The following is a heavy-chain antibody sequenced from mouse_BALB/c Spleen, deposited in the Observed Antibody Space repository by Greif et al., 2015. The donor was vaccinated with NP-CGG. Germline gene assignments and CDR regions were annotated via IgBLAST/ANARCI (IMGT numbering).Heavy chain of an antibody. V-gene: IGHV14-3*02. D-gene: IGHD2-1*01. CDR2: IDPANGNT. CDR1: GFNIKDTY. Sequence: EVQVVESGAKLVKPGASVKLSCTASGFNIKDTYMHWVKQRPEQGLEWIGRIDPANGNTKYDPKFQGKATITADTSSNTAYLQLSSLTSEDTAVYYCARGYGNYYYAMDYWGQGTSVTVSS. CDR3: ARGYGNYYYAMDY. J-gene: IGHJ4*01.